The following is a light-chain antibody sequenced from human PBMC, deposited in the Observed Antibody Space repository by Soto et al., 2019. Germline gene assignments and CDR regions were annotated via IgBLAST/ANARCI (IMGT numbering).Light chain of an antibody. CDR3: QYYNDYCWT. V-gene: IGKV1-5*03. CDR2: ETS. J-gene: IGKJ1*01. CDR1: QTISSW. Sequence: DIPLTQSPSTLSASVGDRVTITCRGSQTISSWLAWYQQKPGKAPNLLIYETSNLESGVPSRFSGSGSGTEFTLTISSLQPDDFATYYCQYYNDYCWTFGLGTKVEIK.